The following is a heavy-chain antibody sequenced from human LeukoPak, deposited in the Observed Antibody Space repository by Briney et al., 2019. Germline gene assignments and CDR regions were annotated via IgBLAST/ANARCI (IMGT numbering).Heavy chain of an antibody. V-gene: IGHV3-7*01. CDR2: IKPDGNEE. CDR1: GLTFTDFW. Sequence: GGSLRLSCAASGLTFTDFWMNWVRLAPGRGLEWLANIKPDGNEEYYVDSVKGRFAISRDNAKNEVYLEMNSLRAEDTGVYYCSGRDSSRSPRAYWGQGTLVSVSS. CDR3: SGRDSSRSPRAY. D-gene: IGHD2-2*01. J-gene: IGHJ4*02.